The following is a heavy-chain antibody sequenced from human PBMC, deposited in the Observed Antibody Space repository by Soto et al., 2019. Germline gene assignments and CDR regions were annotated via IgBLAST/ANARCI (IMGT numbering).Heavy chain of an antibody. Sequence: GASVKVSCKASGGTFSRYSITWVRQAPGHGLEWIGRIIPIFGIASYAQKFQGRVTITADESTSTAYMELSSLRSDDTAVYYCARDRGPSSGYYPYWFDPWGQGTLVTVSS. CDR2: IIPIFGIA. J-gene: IGHJ5*02. CDR1: GGTFSRYS. CDR3: ARDRGPSSGYYPYWFDP. V-gene: IGHV1-69*13. D-gene: IGHD3-22*01.